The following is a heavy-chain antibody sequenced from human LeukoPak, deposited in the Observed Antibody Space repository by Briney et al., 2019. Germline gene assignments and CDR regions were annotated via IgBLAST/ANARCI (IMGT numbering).Heavy chain of an antibody. V-gene: IGHV4-59*11. Sequence: PSDTLSLTSTVSGVSISIHYWSWLRPPPGKGLEWIGYLYYSGSTNNNHSLKSRVTISVETSKNQFSLKVSTVTDADTAVYYCARAAYSSSWYYFYYYHMDVWGKGTTVTVSS. CDR1: GVSISIHY. J-gene: IGHJ6*03. CDR2: LYYSGST. CDR3: ARAAYSSSWYYFYYYHMDV. D-gene: IGHD6-13*01.